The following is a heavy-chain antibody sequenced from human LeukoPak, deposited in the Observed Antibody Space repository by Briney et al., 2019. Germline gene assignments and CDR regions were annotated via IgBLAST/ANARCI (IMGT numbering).Heavy chain of an antibody. Sequence: GGSLRLSCVVSGSTFTYWMQWVRQAPGKGLEWVATLKQDGSVKYYMGSVKGRFTISGDIARKSMFLQMNSLRVEDTAIYYCTGTGWPDWGQGTLVAVSS. CDR2: LKQDGSVK. CDR1: GSTFTYW. D-gene: IGHD6-19*01. CDR3: TGTGWPD. J-gene: IGHJ4*02. V-gene: IGHV3-7*01.